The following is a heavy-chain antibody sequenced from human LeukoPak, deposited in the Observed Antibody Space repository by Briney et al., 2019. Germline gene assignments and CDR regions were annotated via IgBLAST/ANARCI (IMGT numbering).Heavy chain of an antibody. J-gene: IGHJ6*03. V-gene: IGHV4-4*07. D-gene: IGHD2-2*01. CDR2: IYTSGST. Sequence: SETLSLTCTVSGGSISSYYWSWIRQPAGKGLEWIGRIYTSGSTNYNPSLKSRVTMSVDTSKNQFSLKLSSVTAADTAVYYCARSIPYCSSTGCYVYYYMDVWGKGTTVTVSS. CDR1: GGSISSYY. CDR3: ARSIPYCSSTGCYVYYYMDV.